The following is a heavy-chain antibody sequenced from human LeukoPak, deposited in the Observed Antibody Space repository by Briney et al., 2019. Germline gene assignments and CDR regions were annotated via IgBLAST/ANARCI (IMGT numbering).Heavy chain of an antibody. CDR2: ISAYNGNT. CDR3: ARPMRPTYSYDSSGYHTPPGAFDI. Sequence: ASVTLSCTASGYTFTSYGISWVRQAPGQGLEWMGWISAYNGNTNYAQKLQGRVTMTTDTSTSTAYMELRSLRSDDTAVYYCARPMRPTYSYDSSGYHTPPGAFDIWGQGTMVTVSS. V-gene: IGHV1-18*01. J-gene: IGHJ3*02. CDR1: GYTFTSYG. D-gene: IGHD3-22*01.